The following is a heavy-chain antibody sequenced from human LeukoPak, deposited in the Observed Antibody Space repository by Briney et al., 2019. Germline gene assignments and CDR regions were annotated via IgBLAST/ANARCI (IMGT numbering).Heavy chain of an antibody. CDR1: GFTFSSYS. D-gene: IGHD3-22*01. J-gene: IGHJ4*02. CDR3: ARGGKRRGITMIVVVTTPRDAFDI. CDR2: ISSNSNI. Sequence: GGSLRLSCAASGFTFSSYSMNWVRQAPGKGLEWVSSISSNSNIYYADSVKGRFTISRDNAKNSLYLQMNSLRPEDTAVYYCARGGKRRGITMIVVVTTPRDAFDIWGQGTLVTVSS. V-gene: IGHV3-21*01.